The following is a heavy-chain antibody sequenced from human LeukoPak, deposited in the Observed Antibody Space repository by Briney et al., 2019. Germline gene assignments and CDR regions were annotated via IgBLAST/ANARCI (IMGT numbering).Heavy chain of an antibody. J-gene: IGHJ4*02. Sequence: TGGSLRLSCAVSGFTSSNYWMTWVRQSPGKGLEWVADIKKEGGEKYYVDSVKGRFTVSRDNAKNSLYLQMNSLRAEDTAVYYCARDGAPVLLWFGEFNYWGQGTLVTVSS. CDR2: IKKEGGEK. CDR3: ARDGAPVLLWFGEFNY. D-gene: IGHD3-10*01. V-gene: IGHV3-7*01. CDR1: GFTSSNYW.